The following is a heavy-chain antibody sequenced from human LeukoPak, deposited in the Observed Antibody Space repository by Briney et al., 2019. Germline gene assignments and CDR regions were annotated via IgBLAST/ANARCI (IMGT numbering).Heavy chain of an antibody. D-gene: IGHD6-19*01. CDR2: INANSGTR. CDR3: AKPISGGLAVTADWFAP. Sequence: GGSLRLSCEASGFAFSFFAMSWLRHAPGKGLEGVSTINANSGTRSYAASVRGRFTISRDNSKNTLYLQLNTLRADDTAVYYCAKPISGGLAVTADWFAPWGQGTLVVVSS. V-gene: IGHV3-23*01. J-gene: IGHJ5*01. CDR1: GFAFSFFA.